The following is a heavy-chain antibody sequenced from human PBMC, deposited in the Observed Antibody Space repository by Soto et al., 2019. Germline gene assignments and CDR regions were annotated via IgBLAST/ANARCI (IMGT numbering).Heavy chain of an antibody. CDR3: ARSYYYDSSGGYYFDY. CDR2: IFSNDEK. Sequence: SGPTLVNPTETLTLTCTVSGFSLSNARMGVSWIRQPPGKALEWLAHIFSNDEKSYSTSLKSRLTISKDTSKSQVVLTMTNMDPVDTATYYCARSYYYDSSGGYYFDYWGQGTLVTVSS. D-gene: IGHD3-22*01. V-gene: IGHV2-26*01. J-gene: IGHJ4*02. CDR1: GFSLSNARMG.